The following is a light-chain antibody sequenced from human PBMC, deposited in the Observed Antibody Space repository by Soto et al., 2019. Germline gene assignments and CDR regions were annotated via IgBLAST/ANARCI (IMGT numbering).Light chain of an antibody. CDR1: QSISSW. CDR2: KAS. J-gene: IGKJ1*01. V-gene: IGKV1-5*03. CDR3: QQYNSYPWT. Sequence: DIQMTQSPSTLSASVGDRVTITCRASQSISSWLAWYQQKPGKAPKLLIYKASSLESGLPSRFSGSGSGTEFTLTISSLQPDDFAPYYCQQYNSYPWTFGQGTKVDNK.